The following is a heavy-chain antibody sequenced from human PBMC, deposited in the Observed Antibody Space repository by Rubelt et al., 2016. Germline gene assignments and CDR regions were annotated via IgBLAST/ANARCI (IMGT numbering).Heavy chain of an antibody. D-gene: IGHD4-17*01. CDR3: VRSDPYGDSMPFDY. CDR1: GFTFSDYY. V-gene: IGHV3-64D*09. CDR2: ISSGGDTK. Sequence: EVQLVESGGGLVQPGGSLRLSCAASGFTFSDYYMSWIRQAPGKGLEHVSLISSGGDTKYYADSVKGRFTISRENSKNTQYLQMSSLGPEDTAVYYCVRSDPYGDSMPFDYWGQGTLVTVSS. J-gene: IGHJ4*02.